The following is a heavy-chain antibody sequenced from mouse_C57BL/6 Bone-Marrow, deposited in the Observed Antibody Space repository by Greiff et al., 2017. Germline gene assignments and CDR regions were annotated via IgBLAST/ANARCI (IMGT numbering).Heavy chain of an antibody. CDR2: ISDGGSYT. CDR1: GFTFSSYA. D-gene: IGHD1-1*01. Sequence: EVKVEESGGGLVKPGGSLKLSCAASGFTFSSYAMSWVRQTPEKRLEWVATISDGGSYTYYPDNVKGRFTISRDNAKNNLYLQMSHLKSEDTAMYYCARDRYSYYYGSSLYFDYWGQGTTLTVSS. V-gene: IGHV5-4*01. CDR3: ARDRYSYYYGSSLYFDY. J-gene: IGHJ2*01.